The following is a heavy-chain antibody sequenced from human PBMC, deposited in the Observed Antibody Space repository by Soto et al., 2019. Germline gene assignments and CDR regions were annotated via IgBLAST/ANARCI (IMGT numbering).Heavy chain of an antibody. V-gene: IGHV3-9*01. D-gene: IGHD4-4*01. Sequence: GGSLRLSCVGTGLNFDDFAMHWVRQAPGKGLEWVSGITWNSRVLAYAYSVKGRFTISRDNARNSLYLQVDSLRTEDTALYYCAKDPSNYEYYFDYWGQGTLVTVSS. CDR3: AKDPSNYEYYFDY. CDR2: ITWNSRVL. CDR1: GLNFDDFA. J-gene: IGHJ4*02.